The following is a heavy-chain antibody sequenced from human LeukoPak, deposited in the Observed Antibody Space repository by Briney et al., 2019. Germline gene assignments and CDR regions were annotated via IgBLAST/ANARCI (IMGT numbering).Heavy chain of an antibody. CDR3: ARRAETWTNYYYYYMDV. V-gene: IGHV1-8*01. Sequence: ASVKVSCKASGYTFTSYDINWVRQATGQGLEWMGWMNPNSGNTGYAQKFQGRVTMTRNTSISTAYMELSSLRSEDTAVYYCARRAETWTNYYYYYMDVWGKGTTVTISS. CDR2: MNPNSGNT. CDR1: GYTFTSYD. J-gene: IGHJ6*03. D-gene: IGHD3/OR15-3a*01.